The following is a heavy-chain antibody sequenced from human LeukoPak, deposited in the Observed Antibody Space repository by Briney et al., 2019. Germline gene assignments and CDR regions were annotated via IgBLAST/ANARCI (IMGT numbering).Heavy chain of an antibody. V-gene: IGHV4-59*01. Sequence: SETLSLTCTVSRGSISGYYWTWIRQPPGKGLELIGYIYYSGTTYYNPSLESRVTISVDTSKNQFSLKLTSVTAADTAVYYCARGSDWGYAYYFDHWGQGTQVTVSS. CDR1: RGSISGYY. CDR2: IYYSGTT. J-gene: IGHJ4*02. D-gene: IGHD7-27*01. CDR3: ARGSDWGYAYYFDH.